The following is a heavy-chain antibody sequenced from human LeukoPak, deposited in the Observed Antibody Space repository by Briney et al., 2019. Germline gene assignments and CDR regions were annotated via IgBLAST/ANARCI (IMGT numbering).Heavy chain of an antibody. CDR3: ARHRIQLWSNGGYFDY. CDR1: GYSISTGYY. J-gene: IGHJ4*02. V-gene: IGHV4-38-2*02. D-gene: IGHD5-18*01. CDR2: IYHSGST. Sequence: PSETLSLTCTVSGYSISTGYYWGWIRQPPGKGLEWIGSIYHSGSTYYNPSLKSRVTISVDTSKNQFSLKLSSVTAADTAVYYCARHRIQLWSNGGYFDYWGQGTLVTVSS.